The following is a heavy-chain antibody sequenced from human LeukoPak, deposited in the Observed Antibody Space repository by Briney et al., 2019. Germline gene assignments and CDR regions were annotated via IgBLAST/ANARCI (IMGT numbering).Heavy chain of an antibody. CDR3: ARQGSGWYVVFDY. CDR1: GYTFTSYG. CDR2: INAGNGNT. D-gene: IGHD6-19*01. Sequence: ASVKVSCKASGYTFTSYGISWVRQAPGQGLEWKGWINAGNGNTKYSQEFQGRVTITRDTSASTAYMELSSLRSEDMAVYYCARQGSGWYVVFDYWGQGTLVTVSS. J-gene: IGHJ4*02. V-gene: IGHV1-3*03.